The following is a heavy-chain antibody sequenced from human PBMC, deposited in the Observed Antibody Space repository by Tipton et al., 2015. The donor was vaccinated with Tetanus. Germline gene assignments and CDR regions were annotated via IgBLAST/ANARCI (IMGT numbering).Heavy chain of an antibody. V-gene: IGHV1-18*01. CDR2: ISAYNGNT. J-gene: IGHJ6*02. D-gene: IGHD2-2*01. CDR1: GYTFTSYG. Sequence: QLVQSGAEVKKPGASVKVSCKASGYTFTSYGISWVRQAPGQGLEWMGWISAYNGNTNYAQKLQGRVTMTTDTSTSTAYMELRSLRSDDTAVYYCARYIVVVGDYYYYGMDVWGQGTTVTVSS. CDR3: ARYIVVVGDYYYYGMDV.